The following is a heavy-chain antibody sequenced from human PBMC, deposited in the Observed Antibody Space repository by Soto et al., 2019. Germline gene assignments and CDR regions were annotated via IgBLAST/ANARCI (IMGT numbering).Heavy chain of an antibody. J-gene: IGHJ6*02. Sequence: GGSLRLSCAASGFTFSSYGMHWVRQAPGKGLEWVAVIWYDGSNKYYADSVKGRFTISRDNSKNTLYLQMNSLRAEDTAVYYCARGVGEITMVRGVKPKHYYYYGMDVWGQGTTVTVSS. CDR1: GFTFSSYG. CDR2: IWYDGSNK. CDR3: ARGVGEITMVRGVKPKHYYYYGMDV. V-gene: IGHV3-33*01. D-gene: IGHD3-10*01.